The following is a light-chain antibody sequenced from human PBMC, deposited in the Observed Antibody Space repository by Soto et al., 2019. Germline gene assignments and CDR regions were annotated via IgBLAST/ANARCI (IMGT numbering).Light chain of an antibody. CDR1: SSDVGSYDY. V-gene: IGLV2-11*01. CDR3: CSYTSSATPCV. CDR2: NVN. Sequence: QSVLIQPPSVSGSPGQSVTISCTGTSSDVGSYDYVSWYQQHPGTVPKPMIYNVNTQPSGVPDRFSGSKSGNTASMTISGLQAEDEADYLCCSYTSSATPCVFGTG. J-gene: IGLJ1*01.